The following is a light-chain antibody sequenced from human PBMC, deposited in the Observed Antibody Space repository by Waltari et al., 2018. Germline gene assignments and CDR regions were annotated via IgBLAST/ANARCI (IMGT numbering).Light chain of an antibody. V-gene: IGLV1-40*01. CDR1: SSNIGASYD. CDR2: GTY. CDR3: QSYDSSLSGWV. Sequence: QSVLTQPPSVSGAPGQRVTISCTGSSSNIGASYDVPWYQRLPGTAPKLLIYGTYNRPSGVPGRFSGSKSGTSASLAITGLQTEDEADYYCQSYDSSLSGWVLGGGTKLTVL. J-gene: IGLJ3*02.